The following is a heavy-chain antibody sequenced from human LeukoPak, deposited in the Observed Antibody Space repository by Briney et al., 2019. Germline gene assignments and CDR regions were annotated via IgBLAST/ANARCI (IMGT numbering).Heavy chain of an antibody. CDR2: IKSKTDGGTT. V-gene: IGHV3-15*01. D-gene: IGHD6-13*01. CDR1: GFTFSNAW. CDR3: TTEGIAAAGILARYYYYGMDV. J-gene: IGHJ6*02. Sequence: PGGSLRLSCAASGFTFSNAWMSWVRQAPGKGLEWVGRIKSKTDGGTTDYAAPVKGRFTISRDDSKNTLYLQMNSLKTEDTAVYYCTTEGIAAAGILARYYYYGMDVWGQGTTVTVSS.